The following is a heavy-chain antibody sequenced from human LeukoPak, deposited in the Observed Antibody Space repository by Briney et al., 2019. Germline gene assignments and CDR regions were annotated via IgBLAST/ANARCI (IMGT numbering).Heavy chain of an antibody. Sequence: GGSLRLSCAASGFTVSSNYMSWVRQAPGEGLEWVSVIYSGGSTYYADSVKGRFTISTDNSKNTLYLQMNSLRAEDTAVYYCARGGGAYCRGGSCSPRYYYGMDVWGQGTTVTVSS. CDR1: GFTVSSNY. CDR3: ARGGGAYCRGGSCSPRYYYGMDV. D-gene: IGHD2-15*01. J-gene: IGHJ6*02. V-gene: IGHV3-66*02. CDR2: IYSGGST.